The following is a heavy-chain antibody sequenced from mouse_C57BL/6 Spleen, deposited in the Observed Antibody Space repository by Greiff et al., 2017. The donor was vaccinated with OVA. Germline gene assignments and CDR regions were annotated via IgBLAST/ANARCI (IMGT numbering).Heavy chain of an antibody. J-gene: IGHJ2*01. CDR1: GYTFTDYY. Sequence: EVQLQQSGPVLVKPGASVQMSCKAFGYTFTDYYMNWVKQSHGKSLEWIGVLNPYNGGTSYNQKFKGKATLTVDKSSSTAYMELNSLTSEDSAVYYCARKGYGTPYYFDYWGQGTTLTVSS. CDR2: LNPYNGGT. D-gene: IGHD1-1*01. V-gene: IGHV1-19*01. CDR3: ARKGYGTPYYFDY.